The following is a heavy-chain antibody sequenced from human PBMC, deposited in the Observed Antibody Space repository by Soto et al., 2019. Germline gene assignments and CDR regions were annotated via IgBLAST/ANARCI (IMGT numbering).Heavy chain of an antibody. Sequence: ASVKVSCKTSGYTFTTYGINWVRQAPGHGLEWMGWVNPDDGNTDYPPKFEDRVIMTTDTPTATVYMELRSLRSDDTAIYYCARDNSGLNYWGKGNLVTVSA. J-gene: IGHJ4*01. CDR2: VNPDDGNT. V-gene: IGHV1-18*04. D-gene: IGHD5-12*01. CDR1: GYTFTTYG. CDR3: ARDNSGLNY.